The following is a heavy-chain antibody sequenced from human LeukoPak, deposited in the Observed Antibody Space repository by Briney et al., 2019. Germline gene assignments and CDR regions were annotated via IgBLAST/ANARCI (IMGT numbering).Heavy chain of an antibody. D-gene: IGHD3-3*01. V-gene: IGHV4-39*01. CDR1: GGSLSSSSYY. Sequence: PSETLSLTCTVSGGSLSSSSYYWGWIRQPPGKGLEWLGSIYYSGSTYYNPSLKSRVTISVDTSKNQFPLKLSSVTAADTAVYYCARHTTILGVVIDYWGQGTLVTVSS. J-gene: IGHJ4*02. CDR2: IYYSGST. CDR3: ARHTTILGVVIDY.